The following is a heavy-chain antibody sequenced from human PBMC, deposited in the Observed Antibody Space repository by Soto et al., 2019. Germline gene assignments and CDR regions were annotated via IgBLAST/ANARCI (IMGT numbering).Heavy chain of an antibody. CDR3: AREGYGHGNYYGMDV. V-gene: IGHV1-18*01. CDR1: GYTFTSSG. Sequence: QVQLVQSGAEVKKPGASVKVSCKASGYTFTSSGFSWVRQAPGQGLEWMAWISAYNGETHYAQKFQGRVTITADESTSTAYMELSSLRSEDTAVYYCAREGYGHGNYYGMDVWGQGTTVTVSS. CDR2: ISAYNGET. D-gene: IGHD5-18*01. J-gene: IGHJ6*02.